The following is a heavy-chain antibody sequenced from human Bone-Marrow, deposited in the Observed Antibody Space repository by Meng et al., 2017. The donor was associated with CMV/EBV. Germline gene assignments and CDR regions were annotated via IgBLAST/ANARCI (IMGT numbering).Heavy chain of an antibody. D-gene: IGHD5-18*01. V-gene: IGHV1-2*02. CDR2: ISPNSGGT. CDR3: ARVPSRGYSYKLMY. CDR1: GYTFTGYY. J-gene: IGHJ4*02. Sequence: KASGYTFTGYYMHWVGQAPGQGLEWRGWISPNSGGTNYAQKFQGRGTMTRDTSISTAYMELSRLRSDDTAVYYCARVPSRGYSYKLMYWGQGTLVTVSS.